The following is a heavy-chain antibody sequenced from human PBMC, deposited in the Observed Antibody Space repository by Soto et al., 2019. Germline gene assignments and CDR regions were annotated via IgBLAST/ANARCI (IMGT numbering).Heavy chain of an antibody. Sequence: SETLSLTCTVSGGSISSYYWSWIRQPPGKGLEWIGYIYYSGSTNYNPSLKSRVTISVDTSKNQFSLKLSSVTAADTAVYYCARGGAAYYDFSDYYYGMDVWGQGTTVTVSS. J-gene: IGHJ6*02. CDR1: GGSISSYY. CDR2: IYYSGST. D-gene: IGHD3-3*01. CDR3: ARGGAAYYDFSDYYYGMDV. V-gene: IGHV4-59*01.